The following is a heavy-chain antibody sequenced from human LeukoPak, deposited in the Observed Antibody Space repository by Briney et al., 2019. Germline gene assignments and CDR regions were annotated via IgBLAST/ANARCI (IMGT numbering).Heavy chain of an antibody. V-gene: IGHV3-74*01. CDR1: GFTFSSHW. J-gene: IGHJ3*02. D-gene: IGHD3-3*01. Sequence: GGSLRLSCAASGFTFSSHWMHWVRQAPGKGLVWVSRINSDGSSTSYADSVKGRFTISRDNAKNTLYLQMNGLRAEDTAVYYCTRGYHDFWSGSHDAFDIWGQGTMATVSS. CDR2: INSDGSST. CDR3: TRGYHDFWSGSHDAFDI.